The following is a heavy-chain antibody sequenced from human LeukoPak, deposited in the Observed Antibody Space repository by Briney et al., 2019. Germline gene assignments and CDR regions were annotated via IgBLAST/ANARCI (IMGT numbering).Heavy chain of an antibody. CDR2: IYYSGST. Sequence: SETLSLTCTVSGGSISSSSYYWGWIRQPPGKGLEWIGSIYYSGSTYYNPSLKSRVTISVDASKNQFSLKLSSVTAADTAVYYCARQPPFVLRYFDWLPFEDYWGQGTLVTVSS. CDR3: ARQPPFVLRYFDWLPFEDY. J-gene: IGHJ4*02. D-gene: IGHD3-9*01. CDR1: GGSISSSSYY. V-gene: IGHV4-39*01.